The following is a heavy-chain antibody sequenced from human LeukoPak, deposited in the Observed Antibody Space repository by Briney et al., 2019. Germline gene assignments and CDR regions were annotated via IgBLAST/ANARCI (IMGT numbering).Heavy chain of an antibody. Sequence: GGSLRLSCAASGFTFSSYAMSWVRQAPGKGLEWVSAISGSGGSTYYADSVKGRFTISRDNSKNTLYLQTNSLRAEDTAVYYCAKIEAQPLYDSSGYYQDWGQGTLVTVSS. CDR3: AKIEAQPLYDSSGYYQD. D-gene: IGHD3-22*01. J-gene: IGHJ4*02. CDR2: ISGSGGST. CDR1: GFTFSSYA. V-gene: IGHV3-23*01.